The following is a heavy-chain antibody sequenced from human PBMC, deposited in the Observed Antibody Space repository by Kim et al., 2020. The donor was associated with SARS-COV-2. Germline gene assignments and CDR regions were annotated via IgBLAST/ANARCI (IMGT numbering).Heavy chain of an antibody. CDR1: GGSFSGYY. CDR2: INHSGST. Sequence: SETLSLTCAVYGGSFSGYYWSWIRQPPGKGLEWIGEINHSGSTNYNPSLKSRVTISVDTSKNQFSLKLSSLTAADTAVYYCARGASMIVVAKWKYNWFDP. J-gene: IGHJ5*02. D-gene: IGHD3-22*01. CDR3: ARGASMIVVAKWKYNWFDP. V-gene: IGHV4-34*01.